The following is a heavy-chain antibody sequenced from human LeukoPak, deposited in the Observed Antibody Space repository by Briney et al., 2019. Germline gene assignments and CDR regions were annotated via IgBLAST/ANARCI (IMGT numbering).Heavy chain of an antibody. D-gene: IGHD5-18*01. J-gene: IGHJ6*02. V-gene: IGHV6-1*01. Sequence: SQTLSLTCAISEDSVSSNSATWNWIRQSPSRGLEWLGSTYYRSKWYNDYAVSVKSRITINPDTSKNQFSLQLNSVTPEDTAVYYCAREKDTAMVTNYYYYGMDVWGQGTTVTVSS. CDR1: EDSVSSNSAT. CDR2: TYYRSKWYN. CDR3: AREKDTAMVTNYYYYGMDV.